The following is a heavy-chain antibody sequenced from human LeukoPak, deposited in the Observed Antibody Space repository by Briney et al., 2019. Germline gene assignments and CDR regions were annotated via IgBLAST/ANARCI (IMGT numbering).Heavy chain of an antibody. Sequence: KPSETLPLTCTVSGGSMSSYYWSFIRQPAGKGLEWIGRIHTSWTTYYNPSLKSRVTISVDTSKNQFSLKLSSVTAADTAVYYCARETYIQLHPGEYYFDYWGQGTLVTVSS. D-gene: IGHD5-18*01. CDR1: GGSMSSYY. CDR2: IHTSWTT. CDR3: ARETYIQLHPGEYYFDY. J-gene: IGHJ4*02. V-gene: IGHV4-4*07.